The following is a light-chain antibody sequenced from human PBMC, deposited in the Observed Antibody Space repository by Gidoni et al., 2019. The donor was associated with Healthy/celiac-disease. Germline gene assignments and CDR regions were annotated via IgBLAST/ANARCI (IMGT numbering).Light chain of an antibody. Sequence: QSALTQPASVSVSPGQTITISCTGTSSDVGGYNYVSWYKQHPGKAPKLMIYDVSNRPSGVSNRFSGSKSGNTASLTISGLQAEDEADYYCSSYTSSSTLVFGGGTKLTVL. V-gene: IGLV2-14*03. J-gene: IGLJ2*01. CDR3: SSYTSSSTLV. CDR1: SSDVGGYNY. CDR2: DVS.